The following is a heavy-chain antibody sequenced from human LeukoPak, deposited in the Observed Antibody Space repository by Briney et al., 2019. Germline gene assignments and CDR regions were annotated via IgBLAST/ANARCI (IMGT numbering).Heavy chain of an antibody. D-gene: IGHD6-13*01. Sequence: GGSLRLSCAASGFTFGTYAMSWVRQAPGKGLEWVAVISYDGSNIYYADSVRGRFTISRDNSKNTLYLQRNSLRAEDTAVYYCAKDPSSSWSFDYWGQGTLVTVSS. CDR3: AKDPSSSWSFDY. V-gene: IGHV3-30*18. J-gene: IGHJ4*02. CDR2: ISYDGSNI. CDR1: GFTFGTYA.